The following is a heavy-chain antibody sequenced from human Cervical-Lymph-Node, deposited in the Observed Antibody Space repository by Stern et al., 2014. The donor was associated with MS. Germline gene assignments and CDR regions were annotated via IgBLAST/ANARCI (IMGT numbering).Heavy chain of an antibody. CDR1: GFSLRTSGVG. CDR3: AHRQGIPVAGALDWFDP. J-gene: IGHJ5*02. V-gene: IGHV2-5*02. D-gene: IGHD6-19*01. CDR2: VYWDDGK. Sequence: QVTLRESGPTLVKPTQTLTLTCTFSGFSLRTSGVGVGWIRQPPGKALEWLAVVYWDDGKHSSPSLKSRITITKDPSNNQVVLTMTNMDPADTATYYCAHRQGIPVAGALDWFDPWGQGTLVTVSS.